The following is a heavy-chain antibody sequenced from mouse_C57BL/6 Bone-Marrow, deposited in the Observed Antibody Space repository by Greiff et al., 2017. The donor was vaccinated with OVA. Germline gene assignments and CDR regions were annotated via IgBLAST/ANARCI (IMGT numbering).Heavy chain of an antibody. CDR3: ARGDYGTSYWYFDV. D-gene: IGHD1-1*01. Sequence: VQLQQSGPELVKPGASVKISCKASGYSFTDYNMNWVKQSNGKSLEWIGGINPNYGTTSYNQKFKGKATFTVDKSTSTAYMQLNSLTSEDSAVYYCARGDYGTSYWYFDVWGTGTTVTVSS. V-gene: IGHV1-39*01. J-gene: IGHJ1*03. CDR1: GYSFTDYN. CDR2: INPNYGTT.